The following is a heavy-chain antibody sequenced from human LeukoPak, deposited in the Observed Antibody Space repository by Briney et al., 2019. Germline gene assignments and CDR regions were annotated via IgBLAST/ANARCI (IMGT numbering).Heavy chain of an antibody. CDR1: GFTFSSYW. D-gene: IGHD2-2*02. CDR3: ARGGGYCSSTSCYTPAFDI. J-gene: IGHJ3*02. Sequence: GGSLRLSCAASGFTFSSYWMSWVRQAPGKGLEWVANIKQDGSEKYYVDSVKGRFTISRDNAKNSPYLQMNSLRAEDTAVYYCARGGGYCSSTSCYTPAFDIWGQGTMVTVSS. V-gene: IGHV3-7*01. CDR2: IKQDGSEK.